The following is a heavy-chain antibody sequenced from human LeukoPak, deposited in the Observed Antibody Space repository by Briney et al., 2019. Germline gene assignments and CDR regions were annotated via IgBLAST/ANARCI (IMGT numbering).Heavy chain of an antibody. D-gene: IGHD4-17*01. CDR3: ARLDYGEGSQVNSYYYYMDV. CDR2: IYSGGST. CDR1: GFTVSSNY. Sequence: QPGGSLRLSCAASGFTVSSNYMSWVRQAPGKGLEWVSVIYSGGSTYYADSVKGRFTISRDNSKNTLYLQMNSLRAEDTAVYYCARLDYGEGSQVNSYYYYMDVWGKGTMVTVSS. V-gene: IGHV3-53*01. J-gene: IGHJ6*03.